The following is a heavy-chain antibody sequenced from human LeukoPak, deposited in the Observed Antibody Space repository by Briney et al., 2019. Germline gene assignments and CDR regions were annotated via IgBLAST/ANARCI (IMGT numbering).Heavy chain of an antibody. V-gene: IGHV4-61*01. CDR1: AGSMSSSSYY. CDR2: IYYSGST. J-gene: IGHJ3*02. Sequence: SETLSLTCTVSAGSMSSSSYYWGWIRQPPGKGLEWIGYIYYSGSTNYNPSLKSRVTISVDTSKNQFSLKLSSVTAADAAVYYCARDGNSGAFDIWGQGTMVTVSS. D-gene: IGHD3-10*01. CDR3: ARDGNSGAFDI.